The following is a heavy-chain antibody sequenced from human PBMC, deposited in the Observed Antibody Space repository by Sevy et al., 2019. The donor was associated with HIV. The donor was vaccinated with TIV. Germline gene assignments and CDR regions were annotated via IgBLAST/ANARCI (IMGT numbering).Heavy chain of an antibody. J-gene: IGHJ4*02. CDR3: ASQFDY. CDR1: GFNFSKYS. V-gene: IGHV3-21*01. Sequence: GGSLRLSCAVSGFNFSKYSMDWVRQAPGKGLEWVSSISSSGSYIYYSDSLKGRITISRDNAKTSVYLQMKSLRAEDTAVNYCASQFDYWGQGTLVTVSS. CDR2: ISSSGSYI.